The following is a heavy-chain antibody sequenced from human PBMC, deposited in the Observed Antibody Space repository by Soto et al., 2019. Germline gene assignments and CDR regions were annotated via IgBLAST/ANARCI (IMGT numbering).Heavy chain of an antibody. CDR2: IRGSGGST. CDR3: AKVLYYDILAGDFDY. J-gene: IGHJ4*02. Sequence: EVQLLESGGGLVQPGGSLRLSCAASGFTFSSYAMSWVRQAPGKGLAWVSAIRGSGGSTYYADSVKGRFTISRDNSKNTLYLQMNSLRAEDTAVYYCAKVLYYDILAGDFDYWGQGTLVTVSS. V-gene: IGHV3-23*01. D-gene: IGHD3-9*01. CDR1: GFTFSSYA.